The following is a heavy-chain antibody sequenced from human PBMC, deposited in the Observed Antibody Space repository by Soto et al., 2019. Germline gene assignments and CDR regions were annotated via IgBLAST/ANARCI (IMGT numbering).Heavy chain of an antibody. Sequence: GESLKISCAASGFTFSSYAMSWVRQAPGKGLEWVSAISGSGGSTYYADSVKGRFTISRDNSKNTLYLQMNSLRAEDTAVYYCAKFSVLGSTPSDYWGQGTLVTVSS. CDR2: ISGSGGST. V-gene: IGHV3-23*01. CDR3: AKFSVLGSTPSDY. CDR1: GFTFSSYA. D-gene: IGHD2-2*01. J-gene: IGHJ4*02.